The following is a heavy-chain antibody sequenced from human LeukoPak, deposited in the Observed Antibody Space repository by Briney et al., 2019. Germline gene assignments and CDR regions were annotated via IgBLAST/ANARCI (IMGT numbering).Heavy chain of an antibody. CDR3: ARESIAVAGAPFDY. J-gene: IGHJ4*02. CDR2: TSSGSTI. Sequence: GGSLRLSCAASGFTFSSYEMNWVRQAPGKGLEWVSYTSSGSTIYDADSVKGRFTISRDNAKNSLHLQMNSLRAEDTAVYYCARESIAVAGAPFDYWGQGTLVTVSS. D-gene: IGHD6-19*01. V-gene: IGHV3-48*03. CDR1: GFTFSSYE.